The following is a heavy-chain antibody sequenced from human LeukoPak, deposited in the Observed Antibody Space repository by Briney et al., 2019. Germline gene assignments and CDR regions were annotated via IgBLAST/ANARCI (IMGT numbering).Heavy chain of an antibody. CDR2: IKTDGSTT. V-gene: IGHV3-74*01. J-gene: IGHJ5*01. CDR1: GFIFSDYW. Sequence: GGSLRLSCAASGFIFSDYWMHWVRQAPGKGLVWVSRIKTDGSTTSYADSVRGRFTISRDNARNTLYLQMNSLTVEDTAVYHCVTVGTGRNGFASWGQQTQVTVSS. D-gene: IGHD1-14*01. CDR3: VTVGTGRNGFAS.